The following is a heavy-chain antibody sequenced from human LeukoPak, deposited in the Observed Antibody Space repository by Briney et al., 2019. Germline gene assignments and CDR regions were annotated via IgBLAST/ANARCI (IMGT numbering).Heavy chain of an antibody. V-gene: IGHV1-2*02. J-gene: IGHJ6*03. Sequence: ASVKVSCKASGYTFTGYYMHWVRQAPGQGLEWMGWVNPNSGGTNYAQKFQGRVTMTRDTSISTAYMELSSLRSEDTAVYYCARGVLRYFDWSQNYYYYYYMDVWGKGTTVTIS. CDR2: VNPNSGGT. D-gene: IGHD3-9*01. CDR3: ARGVLRYFDWSQNYYYYYYMDV. CDR1: GYTFTGYY.